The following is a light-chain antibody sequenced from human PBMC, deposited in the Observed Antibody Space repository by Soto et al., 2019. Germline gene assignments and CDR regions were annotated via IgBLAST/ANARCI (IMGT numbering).Light chain of an antibody. J-gene: IGKJ5*01. V-gene: IGKV1-33*01. CDR1: QDISKF. Sequence: DIQMTQSPSSLSASIGDRVSFTCQASQDISKFLNWYQQKPGTAPKLLIYDASTLESGVPSRFSGSGSGTEFTLTISSLQPDDFATYYCHSRAFGQGTRLEIK. CDR2: DAS. CDR3: HSRA.